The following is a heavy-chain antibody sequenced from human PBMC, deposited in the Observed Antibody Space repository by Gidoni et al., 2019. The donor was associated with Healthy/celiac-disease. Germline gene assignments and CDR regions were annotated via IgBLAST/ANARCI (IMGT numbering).Heavy chain of an antibody. CDR2: IYYSGGT. CDR3: ARGEAGSGSYLWWFDP. V-gene: IGHV4-31*03. D-gene: IGHD3-10*01. Sequence: QVQLQESGPGLVKPSQTLSLTCTVSGGSISSGGYYWSWIRQHPGKGLEWIGYIYYSGGTYYNPSLKSRVTISVDTSKNQFSLKLSSVTAADTAVYYCARGEAGSGSYLWWFDPWGQGTLVTVSS. CDR1: GGSISSGGYY. J-gene: IGHJ5*02.